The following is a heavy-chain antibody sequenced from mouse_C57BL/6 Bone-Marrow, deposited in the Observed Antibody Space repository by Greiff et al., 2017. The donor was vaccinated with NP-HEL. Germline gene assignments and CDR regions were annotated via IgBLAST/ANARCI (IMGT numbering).Heavy chain of an antibody. CDR3: ARGWGLRLPFAY. CDR2: ISYDGSN. CDR1: GYSITSGYY. V-gene: IGHV3-6*01. J-gene: IGHJ3*01. D-gene: IGHD2-4*01. Sequence: VQLKESGPGLVKPSQSLSLTCSVTGYSITSGYYWNWIRQFPGNKLEWMGYISYDGSNNYNPSLKNRISITRDTSKNQFFLKLNSVTTEDTATYYCARGWGLRLPFAYWGQGTLVTVSA.